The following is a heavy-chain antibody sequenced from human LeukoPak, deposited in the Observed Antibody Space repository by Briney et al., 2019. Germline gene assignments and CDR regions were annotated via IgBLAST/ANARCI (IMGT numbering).Heavy chain of an antibody. Sequence: ASGKVSCKASGYTFTGYYMHWVRQAPGQGLEWMGIINTSGGTTRYAQKFQGRVTMTRDTSTSTVYMELSSLRSEDTAVYYCARGGWYYFDYWGQGTLVTVSS. CDR2: INTSGGTT. V-gene: IGHV1-46*01. CDR3: ARGGWYYFDY. D-gene: IGHD6-19*01. J-gene: IGHJ4*02. CDR1: GYTFTGYY.